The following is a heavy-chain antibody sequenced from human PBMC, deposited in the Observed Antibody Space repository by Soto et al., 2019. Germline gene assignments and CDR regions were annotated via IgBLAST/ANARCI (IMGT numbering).Heavy chain of an antibody. D-gene: IGHD2-2*01. CDR2: IISSGGTI. CDR3: ARVRYCSSTNCPTNYFYYMDV. V-gene: IGHV3-48*01. CDR1: GFTFSSYS. Sequence: GGSLRLSCAASGFTFSSYSMNWVRQAPGKGLEWVSQIISSGGTIYYAASVKGRLTISRDNAKNSLYLQLNSLRVEDTAVYYCARVRYCSSTNCPTNYFYYMDVWGTGTTVTVSS. J-gene: IGHJ6*03.